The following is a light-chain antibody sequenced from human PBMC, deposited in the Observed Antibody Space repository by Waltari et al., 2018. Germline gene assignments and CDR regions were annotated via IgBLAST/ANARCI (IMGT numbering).Light chain of an antibody. Sequence: EVVLTQSLGTLSLSPGERATLSCRASQSVSKYLAWYQQRPGQAPRVLIYAASTRATGIPDRVRRSAYGTDVNLTISRLDPEDFAVYYCQNHERLPATFGQGTKVEIK. CDR1: QSVSKY. CDR3: QNHERLPAT. J-gene: IGKJ1*01. V-gene: IGKV3-20*01. CDR2: AAS.